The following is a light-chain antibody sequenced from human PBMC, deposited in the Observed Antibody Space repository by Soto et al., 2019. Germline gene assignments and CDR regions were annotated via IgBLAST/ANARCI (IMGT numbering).Light chain of an antibody. CDR3: QQYGSSSYGSSSYT. J-gene: IGKJ2*01. Sequence: EIVLTQSPGALALSPGERATLSCRASQSVSSTYLAWYQQKPGQAPRLLIYAASTRATGIPDRFSGSGSGTDITLTISRLEPEDFAVYYGQQYGSSSYGSSSYTFGQGTKLEIK. CDR2: AAS. CDR1: QSVSSTY. V-gene: IGKV3-20*01.